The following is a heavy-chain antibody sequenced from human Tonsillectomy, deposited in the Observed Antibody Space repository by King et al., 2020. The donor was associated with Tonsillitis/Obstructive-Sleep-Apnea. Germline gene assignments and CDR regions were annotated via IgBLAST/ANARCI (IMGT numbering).Heavy chain of an antibody. CDR3: AVGQTGSGWYGNDWFDP. CDR1: GYTFTSYA. D-gene: IGHD6-19*01. Sequence: QLVQSGSELKKPGASVKVSCKASGYTFTSYAMNWVRQAPGQGLEWMGWINTNTGIPTYAQGFTGRFVFSLDTSVSTAYLQISSLKAEDTAVYYCAVGQTGSGWYGNDWFDPWGQGTLVTVSS. V-gene: IGHV7-4-1*02. J-gene: IGHJ5*02. CDR2: INTNTGIP.